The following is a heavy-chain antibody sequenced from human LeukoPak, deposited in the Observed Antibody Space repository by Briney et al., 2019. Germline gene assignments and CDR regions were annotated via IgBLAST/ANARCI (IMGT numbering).Heavy chain of an antibody. CDR3: ARSYCSGGRCYWYYFDY. V-gene: IGHV1-3*01. CDR2: INAGNSNT. CDR1: GYTFTTYA. D-gene: IGHD2-15*01. J-gene: IGHJ4*02. Sequence: ASVKVSCKASGYTFTTYAMHWVRQAPGQGLEWMGWINAGNSNTKYSQKFQGRVTITRDTSASTAYMELSSLRSEDTAVYYCARSYCSGGRCYWYYFDYWGQGTLVTVSS.